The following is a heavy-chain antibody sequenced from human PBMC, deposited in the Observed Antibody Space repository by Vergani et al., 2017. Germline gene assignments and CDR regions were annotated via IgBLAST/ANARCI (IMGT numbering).Heavy chain of an antibody. D-gene: IGHD3-10*01. CDR3: ARFDLLYYGSGSLDY. J-gene: IGHJ4*02. CDR2: IYYSGST. Sequence: QVQLQESGPGLVKPSQTLSLTCTVSGGSISSGGYYWSWIRQHPGKGLEWIGYIYYSGSTYYNPSLKSRVTISVDTSKNQFSLKPSSGTGSDTAVYYCARFDLLYYGSGSLDYWGQGTLVTVSS. CDR1: GGSISSGGYY. V-gene: IGHV4-31*03.